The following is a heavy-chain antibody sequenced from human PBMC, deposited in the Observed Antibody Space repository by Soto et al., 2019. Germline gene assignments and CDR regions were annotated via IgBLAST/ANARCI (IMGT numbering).Heavy chain of an antibody. J-gene: IGHJ4*01. Sequence: EVQLVESGGGLVQPGRSLRLSCAASGFTFYDFAMHWVRQAPGKGLEWVSRISGTRNIIDYADSVKGRFIISRDNSKYSLYLQMNSLRREDTAFYYCVKDMYEGSSGGSLEYWGHGTLVTVSS. CDR2: ISGTRNII. V-gene: IGHV3-9*01. CDR1: GFTFYDFA. D-gene: IGHD2-15*01. CDR3: VKDMYEGSSGGSLEY.